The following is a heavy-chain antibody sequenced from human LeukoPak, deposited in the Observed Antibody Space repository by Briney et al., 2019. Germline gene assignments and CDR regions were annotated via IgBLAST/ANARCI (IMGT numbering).Heavy chain of an antibody. CDR1: GFTFSSYA. CDR2: IAYDGSYK. Sequence: GRSLTLSCAASGFTFSSYAMHWVRQAPGKGLEWVAVIAYDGSYKYYADSVKGRFTISRDNSKNTLWLQMNSLRAEDTAVYYCARRSGYYDSSGYYLFGHWGQGTLVTVSS. CDR3: ARRSGYYDSSGYYLFGH. J-gene: IGHJ4*02. D-gene: IGHD3-22*01. V-gene: IGHV3-30*04.